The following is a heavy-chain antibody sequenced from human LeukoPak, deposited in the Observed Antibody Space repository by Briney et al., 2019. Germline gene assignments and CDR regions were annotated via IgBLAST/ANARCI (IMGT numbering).Heavy chain of an antibody. CDR2: IYAGDSDT. J-gene: IGHJ4*02. CDR3: ARHIYVGANPDY. CDR1: GYSFTNDW. D-gene: IGHD1-26*01. V-gene: IGHV5-51*01. Sequence: GESLKISCKASGYSFTNDWIGWGRQMPGKGLEWMGIIYAGDSDTRYSPSFQGQVTISADKSISTTYLQWSSLKASDTAIYYCARHIYVGANPDYWGQGTLVTVSS.